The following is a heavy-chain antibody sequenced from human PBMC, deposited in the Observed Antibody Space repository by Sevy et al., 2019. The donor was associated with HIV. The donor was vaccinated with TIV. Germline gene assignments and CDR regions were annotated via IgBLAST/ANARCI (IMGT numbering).Heavy chain of an antibody. CDR1: GFTFNSYT. J-gene: IGHJ4*02. D-gene: IGHD2-2*01. CDR2: ITSGSTYI. CDR3: ARDGGCSSTSCLLYFDY. Sequence: GGSLRLSCAASGFTFNSYTMNWVRQAPGKGLEWVSSITSGSTYIYYADSVKGRFTISRDNAKNSLYLQMNSLRAEGTAVYYCARDGGCSSTSCLLYFDYWGQGSLVTVSS. V-gene: IGHV3-21*01.